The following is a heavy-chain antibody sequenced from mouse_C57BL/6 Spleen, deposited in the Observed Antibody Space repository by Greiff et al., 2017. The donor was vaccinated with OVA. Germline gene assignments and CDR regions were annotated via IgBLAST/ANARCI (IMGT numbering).Heavy chain of an antibody. J-gene: IGHJ2*01. CDR1: GYAFTNYL. CDR2: INPGSGGT. CDR3: ATITTVVATRDY. Sequence: VQLQQSGAELVRPGTSVKVSCKASGYAFTNYLIEWVKQRPGQGLEWIGVINPGSGGTNYNEKFKGKATLTADKSSSTAYMQLSSLTSEDSAVYFCATITTVVATRDYWGQGTTLTVSS. V-gene: IGHV1-54*01. D-gene: IGHD1-1*01.